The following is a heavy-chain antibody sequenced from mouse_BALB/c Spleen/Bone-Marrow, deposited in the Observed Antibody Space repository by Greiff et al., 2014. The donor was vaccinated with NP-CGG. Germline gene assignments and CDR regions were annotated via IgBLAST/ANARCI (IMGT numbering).Heavy chain of an antibody. V-gene: IGHV1-7*01. CDR1: GYTFSTYW. CDR3: ARDVDY. CDR2: INPTTDYT. J-gene: IGHJ2*01. Sequence: LQESGAELAKPGASVKMSCKASGYTFSTYWMHWVKQRPGQGLEWIGYINPTTDYTEYNQKFKDKATLTADRSSSTAYMQPSSLTSEDSAVYYCARDVDYWGQGTTLTVSS.